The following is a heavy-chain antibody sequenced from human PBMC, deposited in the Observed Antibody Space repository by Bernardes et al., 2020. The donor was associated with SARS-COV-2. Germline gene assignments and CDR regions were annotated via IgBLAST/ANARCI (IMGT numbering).Heavy chain of an antibody. CDR1: GFTFSSYG. J-gene: IGHJ6*02. D-gene: IGHD2-15*01. V-gene: IGHV3-33*01. CDR3: ARDEWDSIVVVVAAPYYYYYGMDV. Sequence: GGSLRLSCAASGFTFSSYGMHWVRQAPGKGLEWVAVIWYDGSNKYYADSVKGRFTISRDNSKNTLYLQMNSLRAEDTAVYYCARDEWDSIVVVVAAPYYYYYGMDVWGQGTTVTVSS. CDR2: IWYDGSNK.